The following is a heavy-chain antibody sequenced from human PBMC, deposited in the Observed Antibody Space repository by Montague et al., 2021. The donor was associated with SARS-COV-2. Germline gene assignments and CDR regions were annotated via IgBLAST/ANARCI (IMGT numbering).Heavy chain of an antibody. D-gene: IGHD3-9*01. CDR1: GFSLSTSGMC. CDR3: ARIPSLRYFDWSIXSGQLPGYYYYGMDV. CDR2: IDWDDDK. J-gene: IGHJ6*02. V-gene: IGHV2-70*01. Sequence: PALVKPTQTLTLTCTFSGFSLSTSGMCVSWIRQPPGKALEWLALIDWDDDKYYSTSLKTRLTISKDTSKDQVVLTMTNMDPVDTATYYCARIPSLRYFDWSIXSGQLPGYYYYGMDVWGQGTTVTVSS.